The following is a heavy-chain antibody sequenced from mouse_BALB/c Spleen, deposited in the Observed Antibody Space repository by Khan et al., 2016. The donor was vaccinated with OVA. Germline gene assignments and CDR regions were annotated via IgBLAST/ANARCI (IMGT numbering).Heavy chain of an antibody. D-gene: IGHD2-14*01. J-gene: IGHJ4*01. Sequence: QIQLVQSGPELKKPGETVRISCKASGYTFTTAGMQWVQKMPGKSLELIGWINTDSGVPKYAEDFKGRFVFSLETSASTAYLQISNLNNEDTATYFCARGRAAYYRSGGGAIDYWGQGTSVTVSS. CDR1: GYTFTTAG. CDR2: INTDSGVP. V-gene: IGHV9-4*02. CDR3: ARGRAAYYRSGGGAIDY.